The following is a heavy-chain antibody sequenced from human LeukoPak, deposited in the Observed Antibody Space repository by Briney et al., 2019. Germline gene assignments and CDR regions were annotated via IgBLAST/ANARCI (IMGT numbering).Heavy chain of an antibody. D-gene: IGHD3-9*01. Sequence: GRSLRLSCAASGFTFSSYGMHWVRQAPGKGLEWVAVISHDGSNKYYADSVKGRFTISRDNSKNTLYLQMNSLRAEDTAVYYCAKDSRPYTYYDILTGGYFDYWGQGTLVTVSS. CDR2: ISHDGSNK. J-gene: IGHJ4*02. V-gene: IGHV3-30*18. CDR1: GFTFSSYG. CDR3: AKDSRPYTYYDILTGGYFDY.